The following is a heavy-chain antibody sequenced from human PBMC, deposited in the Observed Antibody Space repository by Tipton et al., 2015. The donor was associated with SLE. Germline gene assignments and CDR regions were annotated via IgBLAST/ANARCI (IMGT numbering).Heavy chain of an antibody. J-gene: IGHJ4*02. CDR2: IWYDGSNK. V-gene: IGHV3-33*01. CDR1: GFTFSGYG. CDR3: GGRITMIAPFDY. Sequence: SLRLSCAASGFTFSGYGMHWVRQAPGKGLEWVAVIWYDGSNKYYADSVKGRVTISVDTSKNQFSLKLSSVTAADTAVYYCGGRITMIAPFDYWGQGTLVTVSS. D-gene: IGHD3-22*01.